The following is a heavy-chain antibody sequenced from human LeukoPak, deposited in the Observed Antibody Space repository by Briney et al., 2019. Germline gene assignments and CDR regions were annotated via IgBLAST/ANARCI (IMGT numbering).Heavy chain of an antibody. Sequence: GGSLRLSCAASGFTFSSYGMHWVRQAPGKGLEWVAVIWYDGSNKYYADSVKGRFTISRDNFKNTLYLQMNSLRAEDTAVYYCARSPARYCSSTSCYWDHLQGAFDIWGQGTMVTVSS. CDR1: GFTFSSYG. D-gene: IGHD2-2*01. V-gene: IGHV3-33*01. CDR2: IWYDGSNK. J-gene: IGHJ3*02. CDR3: ARSPARYCSSTSCYWDHLQGAFDI.